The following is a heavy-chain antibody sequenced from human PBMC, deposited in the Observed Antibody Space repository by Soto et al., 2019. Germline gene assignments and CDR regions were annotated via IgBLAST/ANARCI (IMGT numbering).Heavy chain of an antibody. D-gene: IGHD2-2*01. CDR1: GGSISSYY. J-gene: IGHJ6*02. CDR2: IYYSGST. V-gene: IGHV4-59*01. Sequence: PSETLSLTCTVSGGSISSYYWCWIRQPPGKGLEWIGDIYYSGSTNYNPSLKSRVTISVDTTKNQFSLKLSSVTAADTAVYYCASLPAAYYGMDVWGQGTTVTVSS. CDR3: ASLPAAYYGMDV.